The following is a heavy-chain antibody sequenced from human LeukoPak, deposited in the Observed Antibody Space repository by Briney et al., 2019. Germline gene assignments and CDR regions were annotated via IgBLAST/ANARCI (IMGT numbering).Heavy chain of an antibody. CDR1: GFTLSRYT. CDR2: ISSSGAST. J-gene: IGHJ4*02. V-gene: IGHV3-64*01. D-gene: IGHD1-14*01. CDR3: AREDPPGATDY. Sequence: PGGPLRLSCAASGFTLSRYTMPWVRQAPGKGLESVSAISSSGASTYYAHSVRGRFTISGDNSKNTLYLQMGSLRPEDTAVYFCAREDPPGATDYRGQGTLVTVSS.